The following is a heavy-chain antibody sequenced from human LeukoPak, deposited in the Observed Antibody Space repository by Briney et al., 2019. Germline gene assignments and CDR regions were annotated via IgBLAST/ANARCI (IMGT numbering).Heavy chain of an antibody. D-gene: IGHD3-16*01. CDR3: ARGDGGYYYMDV. CDR2: IIPIFGTA. J-gene: IGHJ6*03. Sequence: ASVKVSCKASGGTFSSYAISWVRQAPGQGLEWMGGIIPIFGTANYAQKFQGRVTITADKSTSTAYMELSSLRSEDTAVYYCARGDGGYYYMDVWGKGTTVTVSS. V-gene: IGHV1-69*06. CDR1: GGTFSSYA.